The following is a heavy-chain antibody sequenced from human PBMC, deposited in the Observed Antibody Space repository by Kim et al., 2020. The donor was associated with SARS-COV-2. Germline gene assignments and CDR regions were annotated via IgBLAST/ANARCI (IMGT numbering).Heavy chain of an antibody. J-gene: IGHJ4*02. Sequence: GGSLRLSCAASGFTFTNNWMSWVRQAPGKGLEWVAKINEDGSETYYVNSVEGRFTISRDNAKNSLYLQMDSLRVDDTAIYYCERDRRYSLDYWGQGTRVTVSS. CDR3: ERDRRYSLDY. CDR1: GFTFTNNW. V-gene: IGHV3-7*01. CDR2: INEDGSET. D-gene: IGHD1-1*01.